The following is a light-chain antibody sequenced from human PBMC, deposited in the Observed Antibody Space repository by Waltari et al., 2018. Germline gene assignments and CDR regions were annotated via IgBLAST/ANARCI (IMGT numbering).Light chain of an antibody. Sequence: VLTQSPGTLSLSPGERATLSCRASQSVGKFLAWYQKKPGQAPRLLIYDASSRATGIPDRFSGSGFGTDFSLTISRLEPEDFAVYYCQHYVRLPVSFGQGTKVGIK. V-gene: IGKV3-20*01. J-gene: IGKJ1*01. CDR2: DAS. CDR1: QSVGKF. CDR3: QHYVRLPVS.